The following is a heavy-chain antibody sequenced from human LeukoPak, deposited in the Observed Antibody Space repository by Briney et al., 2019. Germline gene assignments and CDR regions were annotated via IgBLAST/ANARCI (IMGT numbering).Heavy chain of an antibody. CDR3: ARDRYTKNYFDALDL. Sequence: PGRSLRLSCAASGFNFNNYPTHWVRQVPGRGPQWVALISYDGIDSYIADSVKGRFSISRDNSKNTLFLQMNSLRPEDTAVYYCARDRYTKNYFDALDLWGQGSTVTVSS. J-gene: IGHJ3*01. CDR1: GFNFNNYP. D-gene: IGHD3-16*02. V-gene: IGHV3-30*04. CDR2: ISYDGIDS.